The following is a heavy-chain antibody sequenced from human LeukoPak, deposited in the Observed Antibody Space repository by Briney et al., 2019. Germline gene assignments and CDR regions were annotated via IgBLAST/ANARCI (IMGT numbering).Heavy chain of an antibody. D-gene: IGHD3-9*01. Sequence: ASVKVSCKASGGTFSNYAISWVRQAPGQGLEWMGGIIPIFGTANYAQKFQGRVTITADESTSTAYLELSSLRSEDTAVYYCAAGVYYDILTGYFFTSRQQFDYWAREPWSPSPQ. CDR1: GGTFSNYA. CDR3: AAGVYYDILTGYFFTSRQQFDY. CDR2: IIPIFGTA. J-gene: IGHJ4*02. V-gene: IGHV1-69*13.